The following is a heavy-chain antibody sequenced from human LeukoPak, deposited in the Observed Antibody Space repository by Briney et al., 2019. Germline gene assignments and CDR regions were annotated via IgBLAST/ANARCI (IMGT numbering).Heavy chain of an antibody. V-gene: IGHV3-11*01. Sequence: GGSLRLSCAASGFTFSDYYMSWIRQAPGKGLEWVSYISSSGSTIYYADSVKGRFTISRDNAKNSLYLQMNSLRAEDTAVYYCTRGRSSGWNNWFDPWGQGTLVTVSS. D-gene: IGHD6-19*01. CDR1: GFTFSDYY. CDR3: TRGRSSGWNNWFDP. CDR2: ISSSGSTI. J-gene: IGHJ5*02.